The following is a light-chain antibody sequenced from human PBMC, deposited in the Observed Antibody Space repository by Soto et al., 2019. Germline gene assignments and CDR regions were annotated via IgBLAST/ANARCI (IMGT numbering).Light chain of an antibody. CDR2: DAS. V-gene: IGKV3-11*01. Sequence: EIVLTQSPATLSLSPGERATLYCRASQSVSTFLAWYQQKPGQAPRLLIYDASNRATGIPTRISGSRSGTDFTLTISSLEPEDFAVYYCQQRSNWPPLTFGGGTKVEIK. J-gene: IGKJ4*01. CDR1: QSVSTF. CDR3: QQRSNWPPLT.